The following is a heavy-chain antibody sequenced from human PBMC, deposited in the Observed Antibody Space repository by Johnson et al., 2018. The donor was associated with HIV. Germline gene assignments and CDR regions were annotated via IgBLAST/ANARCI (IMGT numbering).Heavy chain of an antibody. Sequence: QVQLVESGGGVVQPGRSLRLSCAASGFTFSSYAMHWVRQAPGKGLEWVAVISYDGSNKYYADSVKGRFTISRDNSKNTLYLQMSSLRVEDTAVYCCARVRIIDSSSYHAFDIWGQGTMVTVSS. V-gene: IGHV3-30-3*01. J-gene: IGHJ3*02. CDR1: GFTFSSYA. CDR3: ARVRIIDSSSYHAFDI. D-gene: IGHD6-6*01. CDR2: ISYDGSNK.